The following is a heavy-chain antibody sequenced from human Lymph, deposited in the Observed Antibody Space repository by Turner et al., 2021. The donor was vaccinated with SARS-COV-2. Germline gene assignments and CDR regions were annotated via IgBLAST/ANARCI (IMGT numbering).Heavy chain of an antibody. J-gene: IGHJ5*02. CDR2: IIPILGIA. Sequence: QVQLVQSGAEVKKPCSSVKVSCKASGGTFSSYAINWVRQAPGQGLEWMGRIIPILGIANYAQKFQGRVTITADKSTSTAYMELSSLRSEDTAVYYCARGRLDAFGGGYYSWFDPWGQGTLVTVSS. D-gene: IGHD1-26*01. CDR3: ARGRLDAFGGGYYSWFDP. V-gene: IGHV1-69*04. CDR1: GGTFSSYA.